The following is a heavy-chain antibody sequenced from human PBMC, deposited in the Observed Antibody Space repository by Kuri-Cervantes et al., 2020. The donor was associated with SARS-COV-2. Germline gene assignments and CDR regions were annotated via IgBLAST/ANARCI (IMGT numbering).Heavy chain of an antibody. CDR1: GFTFSGSG. J-gene: IGHJ4*02. Sequence: GESLKISCAASGFTFSGSGMNWVRQASGKGLEWVARIRSKANSYATAYAASVKGRFTITRDDSKNTAYLQMNSLNAEDAAVYYCTSRSTVAPFDYWGQGTLVTVSS. CDR3: TSRSTVAPFDY. CDR2: IRSKANSYAT. V-gene: IGHV3-73*01. D-gene: IGHD4-11*01.